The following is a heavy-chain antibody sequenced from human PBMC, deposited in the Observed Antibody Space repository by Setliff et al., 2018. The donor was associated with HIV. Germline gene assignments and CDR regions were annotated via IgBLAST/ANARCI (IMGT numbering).Heavy chain of an antibody. V-gene: IGHV3-7*01. J-gene: IGHJ4*02. CDR1: GFTFSTFW. CDR3: VRWGLPYGIDA. CDR2: IKPDGSSK. Sequence: GGSLRLSCAASGFTFSTFWMGWVRQAPGRGREWVAHIKPDGSSKKYVDSVKGRFTISRDNAKDSLYLQMHSLRAEDTAVYYCVRWGLPYGIDAWGQGTLVTVSS. D-gene: IGHD3-16*01.